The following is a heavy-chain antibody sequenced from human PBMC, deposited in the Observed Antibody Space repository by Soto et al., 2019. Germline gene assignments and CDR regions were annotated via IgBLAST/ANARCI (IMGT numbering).Heavy chain of an antibody. J-gene: IGHJ5*02. Sequence: SETLSLTCTASGGSINNYYWSWIRQPPGKGLEWIGYIYYSGSTNYNPSLKSRVTISVDTSKNQFSLKLSSVTAADTAVYYCARLGDYYGSGSYYMWFDPWGQGTLVT. V-gene: IGHV4-59*08. D-gene: IGHD3-10*01. CDR3: ARLGDYYGSGSYYMWFDP. CDR2: IYYSGST. CDR1: GGSINNYY.